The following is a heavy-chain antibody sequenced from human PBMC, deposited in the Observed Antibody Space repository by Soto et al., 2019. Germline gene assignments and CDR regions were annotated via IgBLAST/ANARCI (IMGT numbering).Heavy chain of an antibody. CDR1: GFTFSSYA. Sequence: GGSLRLSCAASGFTFSSYAMHWVRQAPGKGLEWVAVISYDGSNKYYADSVKGRFTISRDNSKNTLYLQMNSLRAEDTAVYYCARDRGNYDSLLGAFDIWGQGTMVTVSS. CDR2: ISYDGSNK. J-gene: IGHJ3*02. CDR3: ARDRGNYDSLLGAFDI. V-gene: IGHV3-30-3*01. D-gene: IGHD3-3*01.